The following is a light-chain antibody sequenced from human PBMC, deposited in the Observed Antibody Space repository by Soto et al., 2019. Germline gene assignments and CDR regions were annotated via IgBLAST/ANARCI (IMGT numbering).Light chain of an antibody. CDR3: HHRDGWPAT. V-gene: IGKV3-11*01. J-gene: IGKJ1*01. CDR2: DIV. Sequence: TVLTQSPATLSLSPGERATLSCRASQSVGIKLAWYQQKPGQSPRLLIYDIVNRATGIPARFSGSGAGTDFTLTITSLEPEDLAVYYCHHRDGWPATFGQGTKVEI. CDR1: QSVGIK.